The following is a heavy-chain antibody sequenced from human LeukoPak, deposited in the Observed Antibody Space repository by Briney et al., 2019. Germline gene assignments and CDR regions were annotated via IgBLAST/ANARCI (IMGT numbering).Heavy chain of an antibody. J-gene: IGHJ3*02. V-gene: IGHV3-66*02. CDR1: GFTVSSNY. Sequence: GGSLRLSCAASGFTVSSNYMSWVRQAPGKGLEWVSVIYSGGSTYYADSVKGRFTISRDNSKNTLYLQMNSLRAEDTAVYYCARDRTQLNGDAFDIWGQGTMVTVSS. D-gene: IGHD1-1*01. CDR3: ARDRTQLNGDAFDI. CDR2: IYSGGST.